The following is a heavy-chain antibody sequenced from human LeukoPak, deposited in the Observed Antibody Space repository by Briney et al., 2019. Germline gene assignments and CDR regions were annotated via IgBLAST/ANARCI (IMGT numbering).Heavy chain of an antibody. D-gene: IGHD3-10*01. CDR3: ARGRGASSGSGSHGTTSSYYMDV. CDR1: GYSLTSYA. CDR2: INTNTGNP. J-gene: IGHJ6*03. Sequence: ASVKVSCKASGYSLTSYALNWVRQAPGQGFEWMGWINTNTGNPTYAQGFTGRFVFSLDTSVSTAHLQISSLKAEDTAVYFCARGRGASSGSGSHGTTSSYYMDVWGKGTTVTVSS. V-gene: IGHV7-4-1*02.